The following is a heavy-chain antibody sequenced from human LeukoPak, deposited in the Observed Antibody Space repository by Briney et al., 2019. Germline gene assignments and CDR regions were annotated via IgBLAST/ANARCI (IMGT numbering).Heavy chain of an antibody. Sequence: SETLSLTCAVYGESFSGYYWSWIRQPPGKGLEWIGEINHSGSTNYNPSLKSRVTISVDTSKNQFSLKLSSVTAADTAVYYCARGLDAARPADYWGQGTLVTVSS. J-gene: IGHJ4*02. CDR1: GESFSGYY. CDR2: INHSGST. CDR3: ARGLDAARPADY. V-gene: IGHV4-34*01. D-gene: IGHD5-18*01.